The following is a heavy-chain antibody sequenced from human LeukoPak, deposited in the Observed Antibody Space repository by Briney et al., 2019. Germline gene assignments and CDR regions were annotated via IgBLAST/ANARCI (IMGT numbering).Heavy chain of an antibody. CDR3: ASGDYGDPPLNY. V-gene: IGHV1-8*02. CDR1: GYTFSSYD. CDR2: MNPNSGDR. Sequence: ASVKVSCKASGYTFSSYDINWVRQATGQGLEWMGWMNPNSGDRGYAQKFQGRVTMTRDTSISTAYMELSRLRSDDTAVYYCASGDYGDPPLNYWGQGTLVTVSS. D-gene: IGHD4/OR15-4a*01. J-gene: IGHJ4*02.